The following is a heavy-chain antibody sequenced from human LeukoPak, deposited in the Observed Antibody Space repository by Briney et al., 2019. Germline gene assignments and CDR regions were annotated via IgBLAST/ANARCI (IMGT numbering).Heavy chain of an antibody. CDR1: GFTFSSYS. Sequence: PGGSLRLSCAASGFTFSSYSMNWVRQAPGKGLEWVANIKQDGSEKYYVDSVKGRFTISRDNAKNSLYLQMNSLRAEDTALYYCAKDINPYYYDSSGPLGGPFDNWGQGTLVIVSS. CDR3: AKDINPYYYDSSGPLGGPFDN. J-gene: IGHJ4*02. D-gene: IGHD3-22*01. V-gene: IGHV3-7*03. CDR2: IKQDGSEK.